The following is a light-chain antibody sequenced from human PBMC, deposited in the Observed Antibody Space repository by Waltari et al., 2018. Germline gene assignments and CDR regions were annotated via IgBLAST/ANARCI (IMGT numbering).Light chain of an antibody. Sequence: QSALTQPASVSGSPGQSITISCTGTSSDAGGYNNVSCYQQHPGKDPKLMIYEVSNRPSGFSNRFSASTSGNTASLPISVPQSEDEADYYCSSYTSFSTLLFGGGTKLTVL. J-gene: IGLJ2*01. CDR3: SSYTSFSTLL. CDR1: SSDAGGYNN. V-gene: IGLV2-14*01. CDR2: EVS.